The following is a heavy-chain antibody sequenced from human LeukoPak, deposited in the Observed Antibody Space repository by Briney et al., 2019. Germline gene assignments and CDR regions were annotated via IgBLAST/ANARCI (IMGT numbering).Heavy chain of an antibody. V-gene: IGHV1-2*02. D-gene: IGHD3-22*01. J-gene: IGHJ4*02. Sequence: ASVKVSCKVPGYTFTEYYIHWLRQTPGRGLEWMGLINPHTGAANYTQNFQGRVTLTRDTSSSTAYMHLSGLRSDETAVYYCARGKSGYSPWGQGTPVTVSS. CDR2: INPHTGAA. CDR1: GYTFTEYY. CDR3: ARGKSGYSP.